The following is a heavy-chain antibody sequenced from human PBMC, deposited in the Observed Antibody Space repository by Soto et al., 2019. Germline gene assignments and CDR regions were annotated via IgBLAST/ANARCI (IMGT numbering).Heavy chain of an antibody. J-gene: IGHJ4*02. CDR2: ISASGSTT. CDR3: AKSQIVVVPAGRPDC. D-gene: IGHD2-2*01. Sequence: EVQLLESGGGLVQPGGSLRLSCAASGFTFSGYAMSWVRQAPGKGLEWVSTISASGSTTYYTDSVKGRFSLTRDNSKNTPYLQMRRLRADHTAVYYWAKSQIVVVPAGRPDCGGQGTLVTVSS. V-gene: IGHV3-23*01. CDR1: GFTFSGYA.